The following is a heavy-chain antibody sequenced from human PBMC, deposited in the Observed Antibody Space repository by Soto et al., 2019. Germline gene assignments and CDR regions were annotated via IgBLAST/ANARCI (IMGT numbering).Heavy chain of an antibody. CDR3: ASADRSLDTRLVPSAIAALHL. V-gene: IGHV1-69*02. J-gene: IGHJ6*02. CDR2: IIPVFGIA. CDR1: GGTFSRYS. Sequence: QVQLVQSGAEVKKPGSSVKVSCKASGGTFSRYSFTWVRQAPGHGLEWMGRIIPVFGIASYAQKFQGRVTLPSATPTLTAYLHLISLRSAPTSLYYCASADRSLDTRLVPSAIAALHLWGPCPTVTFSS. D-gene: IGHD2-2*01.